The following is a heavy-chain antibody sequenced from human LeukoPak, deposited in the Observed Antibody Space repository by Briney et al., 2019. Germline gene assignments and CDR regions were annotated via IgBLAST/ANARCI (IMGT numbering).Heavy chain of an antibody. CDR2: ISYDGGVK. Sequence: QAGGSLRLSCAASGFTFSSYGMHWVRQAPGKGLEWVAVISYDGGVKEYGDSVKGRFTISRDNSQNTLYLQMNSLRADDTAVYYCAKGAVDCGGDCYVDYWGQGTLVTVSS. J-gene: IGHJ4*02. V-gene: IGHV3-30*18. CDR1: GFTFSSYG. CDR3: AKGAVDCGGDCYVDY. D-gene: IGHD2-21*02.